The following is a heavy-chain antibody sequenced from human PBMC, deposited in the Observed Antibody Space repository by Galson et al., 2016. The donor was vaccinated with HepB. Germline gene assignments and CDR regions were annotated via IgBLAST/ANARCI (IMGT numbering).Heavy chain of an antibody. D-gene: IGHD1-26*01. CDR2: IKQDGSEK. Sequence: SLRLSCAASGFNLSGYWMSWVRQAPGKGLEWVANIKQDGSEKYYVDSVKGRLTISRDNAKNSLYLQMNSLRAEATAVYYVAREVVQWELPNLYFYYYMDVWGQGTLVTVSS. V-gene: IGHV3-7*03. CDR3: AREVVQWELPNLYFYYYMDV. CDR1: GFNLSGYW. J-gene: IGHJ6*03.